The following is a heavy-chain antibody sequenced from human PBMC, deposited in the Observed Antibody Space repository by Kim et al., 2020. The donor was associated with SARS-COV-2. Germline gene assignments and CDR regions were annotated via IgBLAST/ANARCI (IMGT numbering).Heavy chain of an antibody. CDR2: IIPIFGTA. J-gene: IGHJ2*01. Sequence: SVKVSCKASGGTFSSYAISWVRQAPGQGLEWMGGIIPIFGTANYAQKFQGRVTITADESTSTAYMELSSLRSEDTAVYYCARANYYDSSGSTAGWYFDLWGRGTLVTVSS. CDR3: ARANYYDSSGSTAGWYFDL. CDR1: GGTFSSYA. V-gene: IGHV1-69*13. D-gene: IGHD3-22*01.